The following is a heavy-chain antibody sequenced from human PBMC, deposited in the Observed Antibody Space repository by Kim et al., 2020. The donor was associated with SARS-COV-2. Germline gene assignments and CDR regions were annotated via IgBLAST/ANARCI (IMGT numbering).Heavy chain of an antibody. CDR3: AKDYDKQQLDYYYYYGMDV. CDR1: GFTFSSYG. CDR2: ISYDGSNK. Sequence: GGSLRLSCAASGFTFSSYGMHWVRQAPGKGLEWVAVISYDGSNKYYADSVKGRFTISRDNSKNTLYLQMNSLRAEDTAVYYCAKDYDKQQLDYYYYYGMDVWGQGTTVTVSS. D-gene: IGHD6-13*01. V-gene: IGHV3-30*18. J-gene: IGHJ6*02.